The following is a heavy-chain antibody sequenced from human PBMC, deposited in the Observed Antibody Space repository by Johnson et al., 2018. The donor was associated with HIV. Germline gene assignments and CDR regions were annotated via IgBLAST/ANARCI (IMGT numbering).Heavy chain of an antibody. D-gene: IGHD3-10*01. CDR3: ARSMRGAFDV. V-gene: IGHV3-23*04. J-gene: IGHJ3*01. Sequence: EVQLVESGGGLVQPGGSLRLSCAASGFTFSSYAMDWVRQTPGKGLAWVSAVSAGGDNTYYADSVEGRFTISRDNSKNTLYLQMNSLRVEDTAVYYCARSMRGAFDVWGQGTMVTVSS. CDR2: VSAGGDNT. CDR1: GFTFSSYA.